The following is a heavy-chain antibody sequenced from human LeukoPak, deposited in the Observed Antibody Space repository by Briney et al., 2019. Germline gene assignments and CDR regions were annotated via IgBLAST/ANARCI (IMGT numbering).Heavy chain of an antibody. Sequence: PGTSLRLSCTASGYTFSDYGMHWVRQAPGKGLEWLSVMSYRGVVKFYADSVKGRFTISRDNSKHPVYLQMNNLADKDTAVYYCSKEAAVLTSSIAASSHEYWGQGTLVTVSS. CDR1: GYTFSDYG. CDR2: MSYRGVVK. V-gene: IGHV3-30*18. D-gene: IGHD6-25*01. CDR3: SKEAAVLTSSIAASSHEY. J-gene: IGHJ4*02.